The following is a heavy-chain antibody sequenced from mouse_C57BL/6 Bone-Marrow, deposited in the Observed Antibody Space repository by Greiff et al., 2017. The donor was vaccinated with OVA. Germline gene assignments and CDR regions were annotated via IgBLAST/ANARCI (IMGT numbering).Heavy chain of an antibody. J-gene: IGHJ1*03. D-gene: IGHD1-1*01. Sequence: DVKLVESGGGLVKPGGSLKLSCAASGFTFSSYAMSWVRQTPEKRLEWVATISDGGSYTYYPDNVKGRFPISRDNAKNNLYLQMSHLKSEDTAMYYCAREYYGSSSWYFDVWGTGTTGTVSS. CDR2: ISDGGSYT. CDR3: AREYYGSSSWYFDV. V-gene: IGHV5-4*03. CDR1: GFTFSSYA.